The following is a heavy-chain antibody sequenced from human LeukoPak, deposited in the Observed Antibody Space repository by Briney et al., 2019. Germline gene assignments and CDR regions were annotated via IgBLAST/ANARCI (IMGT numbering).Heavy chain of an antibody. CDR3: ARVSLGELSPNFDY. D-gene: IGHD3-16*02. CDR1: GGPISSYY. Sequence: PSETLSLTCTVSGGPISSYYWSWIRQPPGKGLEWIGYIYYSGSTNYNPPLKSRVTISVDTSKNQFSLKLSSVTAADTAVYYRARVSLGELSPNFDYWGQGTLVTVSS. V-gene: IGHV4-59*01. CDR2: IYYSGST. J-gene: IGHJ4*02.